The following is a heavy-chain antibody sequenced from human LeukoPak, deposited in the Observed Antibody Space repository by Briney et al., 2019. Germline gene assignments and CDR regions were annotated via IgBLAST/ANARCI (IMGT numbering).Heavy chain of an antibody. CDR2: IWYDGSSE. J-gene: IGHJ4*02. Sequence: GGSLRLSCEASGFTFSSYGMHWVRQAPGKGLEWVAVIWYDGSSEYYAGSVKGRFTISRDNSRNTLYLQMNSLRGDDTAVYYCASGLTGPYYFDYWGQGTLV. CDR1: GFTFSSYG. CDR3: ASGLTGPYYFDY. V-gene: IGHV3-33*01. D-gene: IGHD3-9*01.